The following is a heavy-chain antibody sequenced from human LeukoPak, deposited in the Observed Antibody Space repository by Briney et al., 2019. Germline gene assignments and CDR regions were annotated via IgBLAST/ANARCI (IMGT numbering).Heavy chain of an antibody. Sequence: GASVKVSCKASGYTFTSYDINWVRQATGQGLEWMGWMNPNSGNTGYAQKFQGRVTMTRNTSISTAYMELSSLRSEDTAVYYCARGGGGFWSGYLPYYYYGMDVWGQGTTVTVSS. CDR1: GYTFTSYD. CDR2: MNPNSGNT. J-gene: IGHJ6*02. D-gene: IGHD3-3*01. CDR3: ARGGGGFWSGYLPYYYYGMDV. V-gene: IGHV1-8*01.